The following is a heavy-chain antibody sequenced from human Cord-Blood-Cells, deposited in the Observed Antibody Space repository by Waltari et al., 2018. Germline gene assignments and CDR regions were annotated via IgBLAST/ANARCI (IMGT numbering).Heavy chain of an antibody. D-gene: IGHD3-22*01. J-gene: IGHJ4*02. Sequence: PGQGLEWMGGIIPIFGTANYAQKFQGRVTITADESTSTAYMELSSLRSEDTAVYYCARASYYDSSAQPSYFGYWGQGTLVTVSS. CDR3: ARASYYDSSAQPSYFGY. V-gene: IGHV1-69*01. CDR2: IIPIFGTA.